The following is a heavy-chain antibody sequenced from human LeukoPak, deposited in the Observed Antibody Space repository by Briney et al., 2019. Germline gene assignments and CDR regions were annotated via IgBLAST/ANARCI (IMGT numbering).Heavy chain of an antibody. V-gene: IGHV3-23*01. D-gene: IGHD6-13*01. CDR3: ARAVQAAHFDS. CDR1: GFTFSSYA. J-gene: IGHJ4*02. CDR2: ISGSGGST. Sequence: GGSLRLSCAASGFTFSSYAMSWVRQAPGKGLEWVSAISGSGGSTYYADSVKGRFTVSRDNSETTLYLQMNSLRADDTAVYYCARAVQAAHFDSWGQGTLVTVSS.